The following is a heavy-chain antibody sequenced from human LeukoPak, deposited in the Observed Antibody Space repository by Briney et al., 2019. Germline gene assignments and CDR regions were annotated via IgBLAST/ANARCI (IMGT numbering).Heavy chain of an antibody. J-gene: IGHJ3*02. CDR3: ARAGSGSYYDAFDI. CDR1: GYTFTGYY. V-gene: IGHV1-2*06. D-gene: IGHD1-26*01. Sequence: ASVKVSCKASGYTFTGYYMHWVRQAPGQGLEWMRRINPNSGGTNYAQKFQGRVTMTRDTSISTAYMELSRLRSDDTAVYYCARAGSGSYYDAFDIWGQGTMVTVSS. CDR2: INPNSGGT.